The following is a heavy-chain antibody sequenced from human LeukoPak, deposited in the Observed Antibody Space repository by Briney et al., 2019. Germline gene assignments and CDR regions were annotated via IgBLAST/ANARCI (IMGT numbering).Heavy chain of an antibody. Sequence: KPGGSLRLSCAASGFTFSDAWMSWVRQAPGKGLEWVGRIKTKAEGGTTDYAEPLKGRFTISRDDSKNMLYVQMNSLKTEDTAVYYCSSKFSGNSHRLDYWGQGILVTVSS. CDR1: GFTFSDAW. V-gene: IGHV3-15*01. CDR2: IKTKAEGGTT. D-gene: IGHD4-23*01. J-gene: IGHJ4*02. CDR3: SSKFSGNSHRLDY.